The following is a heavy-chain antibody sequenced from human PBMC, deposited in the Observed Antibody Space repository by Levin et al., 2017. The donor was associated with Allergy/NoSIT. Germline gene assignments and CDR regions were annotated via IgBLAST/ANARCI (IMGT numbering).Heavy chain of an antibody. CDR2: IIPIFGTA. J-gene: IGHJ5*02. D-gene: IGHD3-10*01. V-gene: IGHV1-69*13. CDR3: ARSWGDGSGVPLRWFDP. CDR1: GGTFSSYA. Sequence: ASVKVSCKASGGTFSSYAISWVRQAPGQGLEWMGGIIPIFGTANYAQKFQGRVTITADESTSTAYMELSSLRSEDTAVYYCARSWGDGSGVPLRWFDPWGQGTLVTVSS.